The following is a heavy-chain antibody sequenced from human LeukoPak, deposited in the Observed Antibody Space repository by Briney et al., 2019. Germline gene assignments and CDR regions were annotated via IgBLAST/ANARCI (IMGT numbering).Heavy chain of an antibody. CDR2: MNPNSGNT. CDR1: GYTFTSYD. V-gene: IGHV1-8*01. J-gene: IGHJ6*03. Sequence: ASVKVSCKASGYTFTSYDINWVRQATGQGLEWMGWMNPNSGNTGYAQKFQGRVTMTRNTSISTAYMELSSLRSEDTAVYYCARGPPRSIYYYYYMDVWGKGTTVTVSS. CDR3: ARGPPRSIYYYYYMDV.